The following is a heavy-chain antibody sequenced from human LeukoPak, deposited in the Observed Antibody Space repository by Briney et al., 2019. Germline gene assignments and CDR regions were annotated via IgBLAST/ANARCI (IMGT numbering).Heavy chain of an antibody. CDR2: ISAYNGNT. V-gene: IGHV1-18*04. CDR3: ARDPGITMIVVVIPNFDY. CDR1: GYTFTNFY. J-gene: IGHJ4*02. D-gene: IGHD3-22*01. Sequence: ASVKVSCKTSGYTFTNFYMHWVRQAPGQGLEWMGWISAYNGNTNYAQKLQGRVTMTTDTSTSTAYMELRSLRSDDTAVYYCARDPGITMIVVVIPNFDYWGQGTLVTVSS.